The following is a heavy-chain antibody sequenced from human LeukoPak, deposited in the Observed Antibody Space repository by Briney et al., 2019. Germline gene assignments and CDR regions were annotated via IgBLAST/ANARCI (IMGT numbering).Heavy chain of an antibody. CDR2: IIPIFGTA. Sequence: GASVKVSCKASGGTFSSYAISWVRQAPGQGLEWMGAIIPIFGTANYAQKFQGRVTITADKSTSTAYMELSSLRSEDTAVYYCARETHTMVRGVIKGSNWFDPWGQGTLVTVSS. J-gene: IGHJ5*02. CDR1: GGTFSSYA. D-gene: IGHD3-10*01. CDR3: ARETHTMVRGVIKGSNWFDP. V-gene: IGHV1-69*06.